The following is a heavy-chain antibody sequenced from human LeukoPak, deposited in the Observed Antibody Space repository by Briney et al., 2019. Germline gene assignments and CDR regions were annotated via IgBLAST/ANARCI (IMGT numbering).Heavy chain of an antibody. CDR3: ARYCSSTSCWGGFDP. D-gene: IGHD2-2*01. CDR1: GYTFTSYG. J-gene: IGHJ5*02. V-gene: IGHV1-18*01. Sequence: GASVTVSCTASGYTFTSYGISWVRQAPGQGLEWMGWISAYNGNTNYAQKLQGRVTMTTDTSTSTAYMELRSLRSDDTAVYYCARYCSSTSCWGGFDPWGQGTLVTVSS. CDR2: ISAYNGNT.